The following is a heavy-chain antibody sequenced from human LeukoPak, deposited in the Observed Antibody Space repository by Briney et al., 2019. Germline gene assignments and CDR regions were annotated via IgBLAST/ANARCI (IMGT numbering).Heavy chain of an antibody. Sequence: PGGSLRLSCAASGFTFSSYVMTWVRQAPGKGLEWVSAISGRGDNTYYGDSVKGRFTISRDNSKNTLYMEMNSLRAEDTAVYYCAKGGRGSIATRPDYWGQGTLVTVSS. V-gene: IGHV3-23*01. J-gene: IGHJ4*02. CDR2: ISGRGDNT. CDR1: GFTFSSYV. CDR3: AKGGRGSIATRPDY. D-gene: IGHD6-6*01.